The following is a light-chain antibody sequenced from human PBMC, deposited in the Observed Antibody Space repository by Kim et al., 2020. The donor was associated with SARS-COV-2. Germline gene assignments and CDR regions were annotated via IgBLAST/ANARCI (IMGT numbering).Light chain of an antibody. CDR1: SSNVGSNT. CDR3: AAWDDSLNGHV. V-gene: IGLV1-44*01. CDR2: SHN. Sequence: GPRVPSSCSGSSSNVGSNTVNWYQQLPGTAPKLLIYSHNQRPSGVPDRFSGSKSGTSASLAISGLQSEDEAEYFCAAWDDSLNGHVFGTGTKVTVL. J-gene: IGLJ1*01.